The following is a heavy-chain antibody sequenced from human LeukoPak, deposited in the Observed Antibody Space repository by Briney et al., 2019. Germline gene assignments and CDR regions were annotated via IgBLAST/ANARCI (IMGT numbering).Heavy chain of an antibody. CDR3: ARDLEYMVGATHFDY. D-gene: IGHD1-26*01. Sequence: ASVKVSCKASGYTFTSHGISWVRQAPGQGLEWMGWISTYNGNTDYAQKLQGRVSMTTDTSTSTAYMDLRSLRSDDTAVYYCARDLEYMVGATHFDYWGQGTLVTVSS. CDR1: GYTFTSHG. CDR2: ISTYNGNT. J-gene: IGHJ4*02. V-gene: IGHV1-18*01.